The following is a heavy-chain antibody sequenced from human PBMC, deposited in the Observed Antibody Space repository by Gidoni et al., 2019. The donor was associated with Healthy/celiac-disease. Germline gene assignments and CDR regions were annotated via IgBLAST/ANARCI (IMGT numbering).Heavy chain of an antibody. V-gene: IGHV4-31*03. Sequence: QVQLQESGPGLVTPSQTLSLTCTVSGGSISSGGYYWRWIRQHPGKGLEWIGYIYYSGSTYYNPSLKSRVTISVDTSKNQFSLKLSSVTAADTAVYYCASGTYSQSYYYYGMDVWGQGTTVTVSS. CDR1: GGSISSGGYY. CDR2: IYYSGST. CDR3: ASGTYSQSYYYYGMDV. J-gene: IGHJ6*02. D-gene: IGHD1-26*01.